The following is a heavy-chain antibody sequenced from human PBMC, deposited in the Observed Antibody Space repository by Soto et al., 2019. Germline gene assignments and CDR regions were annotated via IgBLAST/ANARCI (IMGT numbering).Heavy chain of an antibody. Sequence: SETLSLTCAVYGGSFSGYYWSWIRQPPGKGLEWIGEINHSGSTNYNPSLKSRVAISVDTSKNQFSLKLSSVTAADTAVYYCARVRPGDYYDSSGYEYNWFDPWGQGTLVTVSS. V-gene: IGHV4-34*09. CDR2: INHSGST. CDR1: GGSFSGYY. J-gene: IGHJ5*02. D-gene: IGHD3-22*01. CDR3: ARVRPGDYYDSSGYEYNWFDP.